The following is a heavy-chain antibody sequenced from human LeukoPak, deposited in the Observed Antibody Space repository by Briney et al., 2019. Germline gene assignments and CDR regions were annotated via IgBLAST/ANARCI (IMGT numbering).Heavy chain of an antibody. CDR3: ARDAPHNWFDT. CDR2: INSDGGGA. J-gene: IGHJ5*02. Sequence: GGSLRLSCAASGITFGNNWMHWVRQGPGKGLVWISRINSDGGGAIYADSVKGRFTVSRDNAKNTLYLQINSLRAEDTAVYYCARDAPHNWFDTWGQGTLVTVSS. V-gene: IGHV3-74*01. CDR1: GITFGNNW.